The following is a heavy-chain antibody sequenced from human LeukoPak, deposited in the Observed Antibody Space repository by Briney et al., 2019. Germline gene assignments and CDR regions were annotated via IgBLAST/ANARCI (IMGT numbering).Heavy chain of an antibody. V-gene: IGHV4-34*01. Sequence: PSETLSLTCAVYGGSFSGYYWSWIRQPPGKGLEWIGEINHSGSTNYNPSLKSRVTISVDTSKNQFSLKLSSVTAADTAVYYCARGGLTYYYDSSGSYDFDYWGQGTLVTVSS. D-gene: IGHD3-22*01. CDR1: GGSFSGYY. CDR2: INHSGST. J-gene: IGHJ4*02. CDR3: ARGGLTYYYDSSGSYDFDY.